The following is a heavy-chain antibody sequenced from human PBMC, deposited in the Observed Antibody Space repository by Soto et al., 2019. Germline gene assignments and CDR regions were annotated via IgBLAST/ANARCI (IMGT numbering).Heavy chain of an antibody. CDR2: VSYTGGT. CDR1: GGSISSGGYY. Sequence: SETLSLTCTVSGGSISSGGYYWSWIRQHPGKGLEWIGSVSYTGGTYYNPSLKSRVTISVDTSNNQFSLKLSSVSAADTAVYYCARGHGGITVFGAPGHFDYWGQGTLVTVSS. CDR3: ARGHGGITVFGAPGHFDY. V-gene: IGHV4-39*01. D-gene: IGHD3-3*01. J-gene: IGHJ4*02.